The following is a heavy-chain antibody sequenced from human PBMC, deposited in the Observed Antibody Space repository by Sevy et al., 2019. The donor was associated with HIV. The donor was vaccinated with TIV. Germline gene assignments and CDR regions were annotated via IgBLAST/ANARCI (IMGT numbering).Heavy chain of an antibody. V-gene: IGHV1-2*04. CDR3: ARAPKTYYYDSSGYYDY. CDR2: INPNSGGT. CDR1: GYTFTGYY. Sequence: ASVKVSCKASGYTFTGYYMHWVRQAPGQGLEWMGWINPNSGGTNYAQKFQGWVTMTRDTPISTAYMELSRLRSDDTAVYYCARAPKTYYYDSSGYYDYWGQGTLVTVSS. J-gene: IGHJ4*02. D-gene: IGHD3-22*01.